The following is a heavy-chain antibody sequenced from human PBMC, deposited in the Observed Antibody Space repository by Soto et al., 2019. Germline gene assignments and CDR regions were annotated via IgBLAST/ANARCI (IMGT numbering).Heavy chain of an antibody. CDR3: ANRTPQRYYFDY. CDR2: IYYSAST. J-gene: IGHJ4*02. V-gene: IGHV4-39*01. CDR1: GGSISSSSYY. Sequence: QLQLQESGPGLVKPSETLSLTCTVSGGSISSSSYYWGWIRQPPGKGLEWIGSIYYSASTYYNPSPKSRVTISVDTSKNQFSLKLSSVTAADTAVYYCANRTPQRYYFDYWGQGTLVTVSS. D-gene: IGHD6-25*01.